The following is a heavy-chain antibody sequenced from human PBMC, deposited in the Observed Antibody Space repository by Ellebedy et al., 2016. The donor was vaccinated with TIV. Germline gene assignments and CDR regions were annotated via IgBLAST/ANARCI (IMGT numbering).Heavy chain of an antibody. CDR1: GYTFTDFG. V-gene: IGHV1-18*04. D-gene: IGHD3-22*01. CDR3: AREEMYYYESSGYYYGSHGMDV. CDR2: ISVYNANT. J-gene: IGHJ6*02. Sequence: ASVKVSCKASGYTFTDFGISWVRQAPGQGLEWMGWISVYNANTNSAQKLQGRVTVTTDTSTSTAYMVLRSLRSDDTAVYYCAREEMYYYESSGYYYGSHGMDVWGQGTTVTVSS.